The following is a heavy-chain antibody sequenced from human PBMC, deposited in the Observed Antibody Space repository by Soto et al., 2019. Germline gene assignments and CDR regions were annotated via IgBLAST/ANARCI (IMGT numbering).Heavy chain of an antibody. J-gene: IGHJ4*02. CDR1: GYTFPSYG. V-gene: IGHV1-18*01. CDR2: IDVDRGTT. Sequence: QVQLIQSGAEVKKPGASVKVACKPSGYTFPSYGITWVRQAPGQGLEWVGWIDVDRGTTNYAQKFHGRVTMTADTPTTTVYMELRSLRSDDTAVYYWGRGDYGDYWGQGTLVIVSS. CDR3: GRGDYGDY.